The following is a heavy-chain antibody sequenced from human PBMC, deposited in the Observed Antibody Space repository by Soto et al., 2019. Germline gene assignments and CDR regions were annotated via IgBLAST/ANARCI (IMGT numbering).Heavy chain of an antibody. Sequence: QVTLKESGPTLVKPTQSLTLTCTSSGFPLATHGVGVGWIRQPPGEALEWLALISWNDDNRYSPSLKSRLTTAKDTSKNQVVLTMANMDPVDTATYYCAHARLLWLGGYCDYWGQGILVTVSS. CDR2: ISWNDDN. J-gene: IGHJ4*02. V-gene: IGHV2-5*01. CDR3: AHARLLWLGGYCDY. CDR1: GFPLATHGVG. D-gene: IGHD3-10*01.